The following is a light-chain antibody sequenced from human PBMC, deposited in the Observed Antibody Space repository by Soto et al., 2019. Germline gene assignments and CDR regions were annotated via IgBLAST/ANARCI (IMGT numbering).Light chain of an antibody. CDR3: QQSYTTPWT. CDR2: ASS. V-gene: IGKV1-39*01. Sequence: DIQMTQSPSSLSASVGDRVTIPCRASQSISSYLNWYQQKPGQAPKLLIYASSRLQSGVPSRFSGSGSGTDFTLTISSLQPEDFATYYCQQSYTTPWTFGQGTKVEIK. CDR1: QSISSY. J-gene: IGKJ1*01.